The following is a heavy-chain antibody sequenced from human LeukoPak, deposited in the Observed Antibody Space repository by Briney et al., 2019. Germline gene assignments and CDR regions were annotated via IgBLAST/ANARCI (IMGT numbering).Heavy chain of an antibody. CDR3: ARVVSLSGIGYFDY. CDR2: IHTGGDT. D-gene: IGHD3-10*01. V-gene: IGHV3-53*01. Sequence: GGSLRLSCAASGLAVSNNYMTWVRQAPGKGLEWVSVIHTGGDTYYPDSVQGRFTISRDSPKNTLHLQMNSLRAEDTAIYYCARVVSLSGIGYFDYWGRGTLVTVSS. CDR1: GLAVSNNY. J-gene: IGHJ4*02.